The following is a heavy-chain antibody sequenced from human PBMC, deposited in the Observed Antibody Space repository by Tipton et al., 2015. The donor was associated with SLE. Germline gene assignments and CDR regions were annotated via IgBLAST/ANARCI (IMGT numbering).Heavy chain of an antibody. Sequence: TLSLTCTVSGGSISSYYWSWIRQPPGKGLEWIGTIYFSGTSYYNPSLQSRVIISVDTSKNQLSLKLSSVTAADTAFYYCARLRSDWQMTDYYFDYWGQGTLVTVSS. J-gene: IGHJ4*02. V-gene: IGHV4-59*12. CDR3: ARLRSDWQMTDYYFDY. CDR1: GGSISSYY. D-gene: IGHD6-19*01. CDR2: IYFSGTS.